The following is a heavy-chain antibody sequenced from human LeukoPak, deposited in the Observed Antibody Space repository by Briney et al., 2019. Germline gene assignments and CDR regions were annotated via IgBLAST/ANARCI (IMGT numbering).Heavy chain of an antibody. J-gene: IGHJ4*02. V-gene: IGHV3-48*02. CDR2: ISSSSSTI. D-gene: IGHD5-18*01. CDR3: ARAVSGYIYGYGY. Sequence: GGSLRLSCVASGFTFSSYNINWVRQAPGKGLEWLSYISSSSSTIHYADSVKGRSTISRDNAKNSLYLQMNSLRDEDTAVYYCARAVSGYIYGYGYWGQGALVTVSS. CDR1: GFTFSSYN.